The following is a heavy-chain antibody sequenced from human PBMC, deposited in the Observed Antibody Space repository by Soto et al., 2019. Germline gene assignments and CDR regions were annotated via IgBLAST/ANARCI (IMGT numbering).Heavy chain of an antibody. CDR3: ARTGDCSSTSCEGMDV. Sequence: SETLSLTCAVYGGSFSGYYWSWIRQPPGKGLEWIGEINHSGSTNYNPSLKSRVTISVDTSKNQFSLKLSSVTAADTAVYYCARTGDCSSTSCEGMDVWGQGTTVTVPS. V-gene: IGHV4-34*01. CDR1: GGSFSGYY. CDR2: INHSGST. D-gene: IGHD2-2*01. J-gene: IGHJ6*02.